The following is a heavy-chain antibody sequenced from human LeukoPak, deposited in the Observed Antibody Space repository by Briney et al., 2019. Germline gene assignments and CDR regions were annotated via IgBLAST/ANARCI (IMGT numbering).Heavy chain of an antibody. D-gene: IGHD3-10*01. J-gene: IGHJ6*02. Sequence: HPGRSLRLSCAASGFTFSSYAMHWVRQAPGKGLEWVAVISYDGSNKYYADSVKGRFTISRDNSKNTLYLQMNSLRAEDTAVYYCARGASGSGSYYYYYYGMDVWGQGTTVTVSS. V-gene: IGHV3-30-3*01. CDR2: ISYDGSNK. CDR3: ARGASGSGSYYYYYYGMDV. CDR1: GFTFSSYA.